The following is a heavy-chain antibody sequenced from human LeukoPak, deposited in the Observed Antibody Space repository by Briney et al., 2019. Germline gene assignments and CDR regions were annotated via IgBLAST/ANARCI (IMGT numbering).Heavy chain of an antibody. D-gene: IGHD3-22*01. Sequence: SETLSLTCTVSGDSIINYYWSWIRQPAGKGLEWIGRINTSGSTNYNLSLKSRVTMSVDTSRDQSSLKLSSVTAADTAVYYCAGDSYYDSANLFYWGQGALVTVSS. CDR1: GDSIINYY. V-gene: IGHV4-4*07. CDR3: AGDSYYDSANLFY. J-gene: IGHJ4*02. CDR2: INTSGST.